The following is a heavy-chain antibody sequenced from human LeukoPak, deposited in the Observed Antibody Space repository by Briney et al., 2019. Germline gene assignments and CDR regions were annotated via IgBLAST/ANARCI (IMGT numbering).Heavy chain of an antibody. V-gene: IGHV3-13*01. Sequence: PGGSLRLSCAASGFTYSNYDMHWVRQGPGGGLEWVSAIGIADDTHCADSVKGRFTISRENARNSLYLRINSLRDGDTAVYYCVRGGIRVSGIDAFDIWGQGTVVTVSS. CDR2: IGIADDT. CDR1: GFTYSNYD. D-gene: IGHD5/OR15-5a*01. J-gene: IGHJ3*02. CDR3: VRGGIRVSGIDAFDI.